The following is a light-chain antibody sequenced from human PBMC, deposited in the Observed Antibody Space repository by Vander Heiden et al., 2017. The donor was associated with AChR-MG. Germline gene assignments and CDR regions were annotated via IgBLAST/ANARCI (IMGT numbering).Light chain of an antibody. CDR2: EVS. V-gene: IGLV2-8*01. CDR3: SSYAGSNNLGV. Sequence: QSALTQPPPASGSPGQSVTISCTGTSSDVGYYNYVSWYQQHPGKAPKLMIYEVSKRPSGVPDRFSGSKSGNTASLTVSGLQAEDEADYYCSSYAGSNNLGVFGGGTKLTVL. J-gene: IGLJ3*02. CDR1: SSDVGYYNY.